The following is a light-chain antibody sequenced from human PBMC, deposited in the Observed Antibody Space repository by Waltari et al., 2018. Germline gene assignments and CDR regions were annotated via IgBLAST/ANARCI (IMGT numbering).Light chain of an antibody. Sequence: DIQMTQSPSTLSASVGDRVTMTCRASKSINSWLAWYQQKPGKAPKVLIYQASSLKSGVSSRFSGSGCGAEFTLTISSLQPDDFATYYCQQYHTYPWTFGQGTKVEVK. CDR2: QAS. V-gene: IGKV1-5*03. CDR3: QQYHTYPWT. CDR1: KSINSW. J-gene: IGKJ1*01.